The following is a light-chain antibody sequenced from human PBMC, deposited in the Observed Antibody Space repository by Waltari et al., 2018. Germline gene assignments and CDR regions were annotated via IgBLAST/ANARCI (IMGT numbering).Light chain of an antibody. J-gene: IGLJ2*01. CDR3: SVWDDSLSGPV. CDR1: SPNAGSNS. V-gene: IGLV1-44*01. Sequence: QSVVPQPPSASGAPGQRVTISCSGSSPNAGSNSIKWYQQLPGTAPKVVMYDIDRRPSGVPDRFSGSRSGTTASLTISGLQSEDEADYYCSVWDDSLSGPVFGGGTKLTVL. CDR2: DID.